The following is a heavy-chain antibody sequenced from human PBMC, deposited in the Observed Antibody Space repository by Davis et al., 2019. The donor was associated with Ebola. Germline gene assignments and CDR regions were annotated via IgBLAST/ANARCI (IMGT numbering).Heavy chain of an antibody. Sequence: GESLKISCAASGFTFSDYYMSWIRQAPGKGLEWVSYISSSGSTIYYADSVKGRFTISQDNAKNSLYLQMNILRAEDTAVYCCTGTLIAAAGRGDYWGQGTLVTVSS. CDR1: GFTFSDYY. D-gene: IGHD6-13*01. CDR3: TGTLIAAAGRGDY. V-gene: IGHV3-11*01. J-gene: IGHJ4*02. CDR2: ISSSGSTI.